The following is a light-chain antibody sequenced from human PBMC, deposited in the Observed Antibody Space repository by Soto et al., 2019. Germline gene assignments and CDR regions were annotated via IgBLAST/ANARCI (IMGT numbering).Light chain of an antibody. Sequence: EIVLTQSPGTLSLSPGEGATLSCRTSQSVGSSYLAGYQQNPGQAPRLLIDDASSRATGIPDRLSGSGFGTDFTFTITRLEPVDVAMYYCHLYGASPDSTCGPATKVDIK. CDR2: DAS. CDR1: QSVGSSY. CDR3: HLYGASPDST. V-gene: IGKV3-20*01. J-gene: IGKJ3*01.